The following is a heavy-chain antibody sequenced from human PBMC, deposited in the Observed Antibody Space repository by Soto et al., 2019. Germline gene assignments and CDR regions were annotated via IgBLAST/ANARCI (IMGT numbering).Heavy chain of an antibody. J-gene: IGHJ4*02. CDR2: LSGGNT. CDR1: GFTFTSYA. Sequence: GESLKISCAASGFTFTSYAMSWVRQAPGKGLEWVSTLSGGNTYYADSVKGRFTISRDNSENTLYLQMISLRVEDMAIYYCAKGPHSSAWHYFDYWGQGTLVTVSS. D-gene: IGHD6-19*01. V-gene: IGHV3-23*01. CDR3: AKGPHSSAWHYFDY.